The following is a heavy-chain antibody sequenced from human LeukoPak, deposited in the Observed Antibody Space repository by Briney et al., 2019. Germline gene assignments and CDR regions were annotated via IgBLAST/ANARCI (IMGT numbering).Heavy chain of an antibody. CDR1: GFTFSSHW. Sequence: GGSLRLSCAASGFTFSSHWMHWVRQAPGKGLVWVSRINGDGSNTTYADSVKGRFTISRDNAKNTLYLQMNSLRAEDTAVYHCARSKSWYSTDALDIWGQGTMVTVYS. V-gene: IGHV3-74*03. CDR2: INGDGSNT. D-gene: IGHD2-15*01. J-gene: IGHJ3*02. CDR3: ARSKSWYSTDALDI.